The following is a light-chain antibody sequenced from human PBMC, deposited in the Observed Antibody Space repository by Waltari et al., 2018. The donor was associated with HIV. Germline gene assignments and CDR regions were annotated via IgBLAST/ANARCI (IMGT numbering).Light chain of an antibody. CDR1: QSVSSN. CDR2: GAS. CDR3: QQYNNWPRT. V-gene: IGKV3-15*01. J-gene: IGKJ1*01. Sequence: EILMTQSPATLSVSPGERATLSCRASQSVSSNLAWYQQKPGQAPRLLIYGASTRATVIPARFSGSGSGAQFTLTISSLQSEDFAVYYCQQYNNWPRTFGQGTKVEIK.